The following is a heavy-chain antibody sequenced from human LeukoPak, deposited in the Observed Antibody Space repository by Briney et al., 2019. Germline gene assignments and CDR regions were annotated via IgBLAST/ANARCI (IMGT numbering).Heavy chain of an antibody. CDR2: ISAYNGNT. V-gene: IGHV1-18*01. D-gene: IGHD5-18*01. CDR3: TRDLGVDTTMIFFDY. J-gene: IGHJ4*02. Sequence: ASVKVSCKASGYTFTSFGISWVRQAPGQGREWMGWISAYNGNTNYVQKFQGRVTMTTDTSTSTAYMELRSLRSDDTAMYYCTRDLGVDTTMIFFDYWGQGTLVTVSS. CDR1: GYTFTSFG.